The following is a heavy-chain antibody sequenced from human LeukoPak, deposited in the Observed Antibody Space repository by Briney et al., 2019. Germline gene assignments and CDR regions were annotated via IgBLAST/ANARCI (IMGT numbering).Heavy chain of an antibody. V-gene: IGHV3-30*18. Sequence: GGSLRLSCAASGFTFSSYGMHWVRQAPGKGLEWVAVISYDGSNKYYADSVKGRFTISRDNSKNTLYLQMNSLRAEDTAVYYCAKEAFYSGSYPVDYWGQGTLVTVSS. CDR2: ISYDGSNK. D-gene: IGHD1-26*01. J-gene: IGHJ4*02. CDR3: AKEAFYSGSYPVDY. CDR1: GFTFSSYG.